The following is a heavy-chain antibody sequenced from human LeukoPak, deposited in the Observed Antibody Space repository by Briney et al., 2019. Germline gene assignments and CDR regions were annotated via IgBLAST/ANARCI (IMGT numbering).Heavy chain of an antibody. D-gene: IGHD6-13*01. V-gene: IGHV3-33*01. Sequence: GGSLRLSCGASGFTFSTYGMHWVRQAPGKGLEWVAVIWYDGSNKYYADSVKGRFTISRDNSKNTLYLQMNSLRAEDTAVYYCARGVAAAGGGFDYWGQGTLVTVSS. CDR2: IWYDGSNK. J-gene: IGHJ4*02. CDR1: GFTFSTYG. CDR3: ARGVAAAGGGFDY.